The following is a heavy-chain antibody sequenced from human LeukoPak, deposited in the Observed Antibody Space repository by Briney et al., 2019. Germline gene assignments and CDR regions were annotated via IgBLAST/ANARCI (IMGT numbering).Heavy chain of an antibody. V-gene: IGHV4-4*02. CDR1: GGSISGSNW. Sequence: SETLSLTCAVSGGSISGSNWWSWVRQPPGKGLEWIGEIYHSGSTNYNPSLKSRVTISVDKSKNQFSLKLSSVTAADTAVYYCARINVVVTAIGAFDIWGQGTMVTVSS. CDR3: ARINVVVTAIGAFDI. D-gene: IGHD2-21*02. CDR2: IYHSGST. J-gene: IGHJ3*02.